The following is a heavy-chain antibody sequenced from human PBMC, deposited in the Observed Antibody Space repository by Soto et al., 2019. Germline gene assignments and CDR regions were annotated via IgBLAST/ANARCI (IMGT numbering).Heavy chain of an antibody. Sequence: RSQRLYCAAAAFTFSRFVMDWAGQERGKGLEWVAVIWYDGSNKYYADSVKGRFTISRDNSKNTLYLQMNSLRAEDTAVYYCARDRYSSSWTPAYYYYYGMDVWGQGT. CDR3: ARDRYSSSWTPAYYYYYGMDV. D-gene: IGHD6-13*01. CDR1: AFTFSRFV. V-gene: IGHV3-33*01. CDR2: IWYDGSNK. J-gene: IGHJ6*02.